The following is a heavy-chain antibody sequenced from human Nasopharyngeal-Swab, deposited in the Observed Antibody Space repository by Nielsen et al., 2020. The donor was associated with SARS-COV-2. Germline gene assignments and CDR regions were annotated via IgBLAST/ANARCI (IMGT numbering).Heavy chain of an antibody. V-gene: IGHV3-23*01. CDR3: GRGKGDYYYYYGMDV. J-gene: IGHJ6*02. D-gene: IGHD3-16*01. CDR1: GFTFSSYA. CDR2: ISGSGGST. Sequence: ETLSLTCAASGFTFSSYAMSWVRQAPGKGLEWVSAISGSGGSTYYADSVKGQFTISRDNAKNSLYLQMNSLRDEDTAVYYCGRGKGDYYYYYGMDVWGQGTTVTVSS.